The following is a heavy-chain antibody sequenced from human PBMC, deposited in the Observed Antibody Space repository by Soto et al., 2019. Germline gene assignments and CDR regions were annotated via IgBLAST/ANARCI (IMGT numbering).Heavy chain of an antibody. CDR2: ISAYNGNT. V-gene: IGHV1-18*01. J-gene: IGHJ4*02. D-gene: IGHD2-2*01. Sequence: QVQLVQSGAEVKKPGASVKVSCKASGYTFTRYGTSWVRQAPGKGLEWMGWISAYNGNTHYAQKLQDRVTMTTDTSTRTAYMAVRSLRSDDTYVYSWSRFILSRMLLAAHNDNWCQGTLVTVSS. CDR1: GYTFTRYG. CDR3: SRFILSRMLLAAHNDN.